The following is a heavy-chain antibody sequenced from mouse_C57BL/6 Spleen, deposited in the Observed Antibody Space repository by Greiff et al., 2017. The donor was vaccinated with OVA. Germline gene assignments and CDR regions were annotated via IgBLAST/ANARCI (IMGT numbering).Heavy chain of an antibody. V-gene: IGHV1-50*01. CDR1: GYTFTSYW. Sequence: QVQLQQPGAELVKPGASVKLSCKASGYTFTSYWMPWVKQRPGQGLEWIGKIDPSDSYTNYTQKFKGKATLTVDKSSSTAYLQLSSLTSEDAAVYNCARSRDDYYGSSYWGYWGQGTSVTVSS. CDR2: IDPSDSYT. CDR3: ARSRDDYYGSSYWGY. D-gene: IGHD1-1*01. J-gene: IGHJ4*01.